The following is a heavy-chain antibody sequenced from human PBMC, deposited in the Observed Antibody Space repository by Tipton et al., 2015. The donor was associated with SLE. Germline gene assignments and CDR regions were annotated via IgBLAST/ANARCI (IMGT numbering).Heavy chain of an antibody. CDR1: GGSFSGYY. CDR3: AGVSRDAFEI. Sequence: TLSLTCAVYGGSFSGYYWSWIRQPPGKGLEWIGEINHSGSTNYNPSLKSRVTISVDTSKNQFSLNLSSVTAADTAVYYCAGVSRDAFEIWGQGTMVTVSS. V-gene: IGHV4-34*01. J-gene: IGHJ3*02. D-gene: IGHD5/OR15-5a*01. CDR2: INHSGST.